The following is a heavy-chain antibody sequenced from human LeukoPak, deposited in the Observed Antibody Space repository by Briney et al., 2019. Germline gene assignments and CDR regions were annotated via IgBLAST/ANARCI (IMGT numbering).Heavy chain of an antibody. CDR3: ARDPIPFGELSHIDY. CDR2: ISYDGSNK. J-gene: IGHJ4*02. Sequence: GGSLRLSCAASGFTFSSYAMHWVRQAPGKGLEWVAVISYDGSNKYYADSVKGRFTISRDNSKNTLYLQMNSLRAEDTAVYYCARDPIPFGELSHIDYWGQGTLDTVSS. D-gene: IGHD3-10*01. V-gene: IGHV3-30-3*01. CDR1: GFTFSSYA.